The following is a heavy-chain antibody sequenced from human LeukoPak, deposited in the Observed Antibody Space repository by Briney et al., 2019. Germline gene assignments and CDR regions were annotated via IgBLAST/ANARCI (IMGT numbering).Heavy chain of an antibody. CDR1: GYTFTSYG. CDR3: AKDSDYGRLIDY. D-gene: IGHD4-17*01. CDR2: ISAYNGKK. Sequence: ASVKVSCKASGYTFTSYGITWVRQAPGQGLEWMGWISAYNGKKNFAQKLQGRVTMTTDTSTSTAYMELRSLRSDDTAVYYCAKDSDYGRLIDYWGQGTLVTVSS. V-gene: IGHV1-18*01. J-gene: IGHJ4*02.